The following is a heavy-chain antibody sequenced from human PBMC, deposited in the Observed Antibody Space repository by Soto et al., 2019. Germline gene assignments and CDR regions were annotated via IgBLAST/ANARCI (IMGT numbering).Heavy chain of an antibody. CDR2: ISPYSGNT. V-gene: IGHV1-18*01. J-gene: IGHJ3*02. Sequence: AASVEVSCKASGYNFTNFGISWLRKAPGQGLEWVGWISPYSGNTNYAQKFRGRVTMTTDATTAYMELRSLRSDDAAVYYCAKLATYSTISPFDIWGQGTMVTVSS. D-gene: IGHD1-26*01. CDR3: AKLATYSTISPFDI. CDR1: GYNFTNFG.